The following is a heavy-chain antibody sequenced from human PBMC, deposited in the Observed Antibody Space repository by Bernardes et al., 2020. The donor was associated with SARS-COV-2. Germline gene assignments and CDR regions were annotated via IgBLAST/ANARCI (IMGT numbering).Heavy chain of an antibody. J-gene: IGHJ4*02. CDR2: ISGSGGST. D-gene: IGHD6-13*01. Sequence: GGSLRLSCAASGFTFSSYAMSWVRQAPGKGLEWVSAISGSGGSTYYADSVKGRFTISRDNSKNTLYLQMNSLRAEDTAVYYCAKYGPGLTRESYSSPTRALGYYFDYWGQGTLVTVSS. CDR1: GFTFSSYA. V-gene: IGHV3-23*01. CDR3: AKYGPGLTRESYSSPTRALGYYFDY.